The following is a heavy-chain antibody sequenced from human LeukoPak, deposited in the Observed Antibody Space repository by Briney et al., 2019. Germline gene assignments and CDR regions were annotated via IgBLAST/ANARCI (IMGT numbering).Heavy chain of an antibody. CDR1: GYIFTFYY. CDR2: INPDNGGT. V-gene: IGHV1-2*02. CDR3: ARDGQGRYCSGGSCYPLDY. Sequence: ASVKVSCKASGYIFTFYYMHWVRQAPGQGLEWMGWINPDNGGTNYAQKFQGGVTMTRDTSISTAYMELSSLRSDDTAVYYCARDGQGRYCSGGSCYPLDYWGQGTLVTVSS. D-gene: IGHD2-15*01. J-gene: IGHJ4*02.